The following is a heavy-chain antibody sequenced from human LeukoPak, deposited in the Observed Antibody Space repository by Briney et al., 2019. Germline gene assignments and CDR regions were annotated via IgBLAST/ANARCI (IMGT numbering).Heavy chain of an antibody. D-gene: IGHD3-22*01. V-gene: IGHV4-59*01. J-gene: IGHJ4*02. Sequence: GSLRLSCAASGFTFSSYAMSWIRQTPGKGLEWIGHIYSSGSTNYNPSLKSRATISIDTSKNQFSLTLSSVTAADTAVYYCARGGAQYDSTGYYYWGPGTLVTVSS. CDR3: ARGGAQYDSTGYYY. CDR2: IYSSGST. CDR1: GFTFSSYA.